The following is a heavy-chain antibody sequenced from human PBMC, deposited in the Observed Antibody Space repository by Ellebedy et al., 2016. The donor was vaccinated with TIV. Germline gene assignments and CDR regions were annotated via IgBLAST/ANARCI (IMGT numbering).Heavy chain of an antibody. V-gene: IGHV1-2*02. D-gene: IGHD3-10*01. CDR3: ARGAFVEDAFDI. Sequence: ASVKVSXXASGYTFTGYYMHWVRQAPGQGLEWMGWINPNSGGTNYAQKFQGRVTMTRDTSISTAYMELSRLRSDDTAVYYCARGAFVEDAFDIWGQGKMVTVSS. CDR1: GYTFTGYY. CDR2: INPNSGGT. J-gene: IGHJ3*02.